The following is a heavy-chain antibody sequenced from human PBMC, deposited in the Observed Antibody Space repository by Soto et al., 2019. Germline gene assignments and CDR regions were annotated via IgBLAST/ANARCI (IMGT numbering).Heavy chain of an antibody. D-gene: IGHD1-1*01. Sequence: LXLACTVSAGSIVTGIYYWGWIRQPPGNGLEWLGHIYYSGNTYYPPSLKSRVTISVDTSKNQFSLRLSSVTAADTAVYYCARLPQEYNYYGMDVWGQGTTVTVSS. CDR1: AGSIVTGIYY. V-gene: IGHV4-39*01. CDR3: ARLPQEYNYYGMDV. CDR2: IYYSGNT. J-gene: IGHJ6*02.